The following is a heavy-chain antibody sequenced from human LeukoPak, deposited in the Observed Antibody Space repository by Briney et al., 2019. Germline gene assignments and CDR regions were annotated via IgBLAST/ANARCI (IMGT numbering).Heavy chain of an antibody. V-gene: IGHV3-74*01. CDR3: AKYPITFGGVIAKGPYYFDY. Sequence: GGSLRLSCAASGFTFKLYWMHWVRQAPGKGPVWVSRINDDGSTTTYADSVKGRFTISRDDAKNMLFLQMNSLRAEDTAVYYCAKYPITFGGVIAKGPYYFDYWGQGTLVTVSS. CDR2: INDDGSTT. CDR1: GFTFKLYW. J-gene: IGHJ4*02. D-gene: IGHD3-16*02.